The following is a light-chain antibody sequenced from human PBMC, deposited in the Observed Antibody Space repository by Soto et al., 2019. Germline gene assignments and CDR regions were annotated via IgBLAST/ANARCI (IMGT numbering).Light chain of an antibody. CDR2: GAS. V-gene: IGKV3-20*01. Sequence: EIVLAQSPGTLCLSPGERATLSCRASQSVTDKFLAWYQQKRGQAPRLLIYGASRRATGVPDRFSGSGSWTEFTLTISSLQSEDFAVYYCQQYDDWPPWTFGQGTKVDI. CDR1: QSVTDKF. J-gene: IGKJ1*01. CDR3: QQYDDWPPWT.